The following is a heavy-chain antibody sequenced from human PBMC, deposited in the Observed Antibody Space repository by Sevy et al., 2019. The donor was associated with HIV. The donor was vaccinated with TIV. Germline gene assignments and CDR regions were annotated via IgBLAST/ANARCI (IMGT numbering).Heavy chain of an antibody. CDR3: AKRVAGALAALDI. CDR2: ISDGGGTT. Sequence: GGSLRLSCAASGFTFRNYVMNWVRQPPGKGLEWVSVISDGGGTTYYADSVKVRFTISRDDSKSTLYLQMNSLRVEDTAVYFCAKRVAGALAALDIWGQGTMVTVSS. V-gene: IGHV3-23*01. J-gene: IGHJ3*02. CDR1: GFTFRNYV. D-gene: IGHD3-10*01.